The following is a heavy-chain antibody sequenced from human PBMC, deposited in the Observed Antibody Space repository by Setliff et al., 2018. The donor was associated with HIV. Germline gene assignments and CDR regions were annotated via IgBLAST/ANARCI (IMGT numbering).Heavy chain of an antibody. J-gene: IGHJ4*02. V-gene: IGHV1-69*10. CDR2: ISPIVGIP. CDR1: GGTLSTYA. Sequence: ASVKVSCKASGGTLSTYAINWVRQAPGQGLEWMGGISPIVGIPNYSQTFQGRVSITADKSTSTAYMELSSLRSEDTAVYYCARGHYDSSGYLYYFDFWGQGTLVTVSS. CDR3: ARGHYDSSGYLYYFDF. D-gene: IGHD3-22*01.